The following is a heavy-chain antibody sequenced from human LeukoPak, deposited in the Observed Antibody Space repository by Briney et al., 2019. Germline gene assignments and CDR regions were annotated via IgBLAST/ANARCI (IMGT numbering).Heavy chain of an antibody. J-gene: IGHJ4*02. V-gene: IGHV3-23*01. CDR1: GFTFSSSA. Sequence: PGGSVRLSCAASGFTFSSSAMGWVPQAPGMGLEWLSDIRGSGNNKFYADCVKDRFTITRDNTRNTFYLQMDSLRAEDTAVYFCAHDPLYGSGETCALDYWGQGTLVTVSS. CDR3: AHDPLYGSGETCALDY. D-gene: IGHD2-15*01. CDR2: IRGSGNNK.